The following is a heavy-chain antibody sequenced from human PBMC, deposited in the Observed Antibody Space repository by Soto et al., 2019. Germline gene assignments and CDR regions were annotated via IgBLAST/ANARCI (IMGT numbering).Heavy chain of an antibody. CDR1: GYTVTQLS. CDR3: ATEYTYGYYFDY. Sequence: ASVNVSCKLSGYTVTQLSMHWVRQAPGKGLELMGGFDPENDRRMYAQNFQGRVTLTEXXXXXXAXMXLXSXRSDXTAVYYCATEYTYGYYFDYWGQGTLVTVSS. D-gene: IGHD5-18*01. J-gene: IGHJ4*02. V-gene: IGHV1-24*01. CDR2: FDPENDRR.